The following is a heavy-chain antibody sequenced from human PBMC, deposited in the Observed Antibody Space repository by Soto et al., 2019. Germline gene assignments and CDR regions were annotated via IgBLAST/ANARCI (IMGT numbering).Heavy chain of an antibody. D-gene: IGHD3-22*01. CDR2: ISSSSSYI. CDR1: GFTFSSDS. Sequence: EVQLVESGGGLVKPGGSLRLSCAASGFTFSSDSMNWVRQAPGKGLEWVSSISSSSSYIYYADSVKGRFTISRDNDKNSLYLQMNSLRAEDTAVYYCARDRDDKGSAYFDLWGRGTLVTVSS. V-gene: IGHV3-21*01. J-gene: IGHJ2*01. CDR3: ARDRDDKGSAYFDL.